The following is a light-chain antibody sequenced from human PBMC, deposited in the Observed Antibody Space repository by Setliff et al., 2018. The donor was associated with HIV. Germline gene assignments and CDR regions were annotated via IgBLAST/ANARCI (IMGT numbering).Light chain of an antibody. J-gene: IGLJ1*01. Sequence: QSVLTQPASVSGSPGQSITISCTGSSSDVGGYNYVSWYQQHPGKAPKLMICEVSKRPSGVSNRFSGSKSGNTASLTISGLQAEDEADYYCCSYAGSSTYVFGTGTKVTVL. CDR1: SSDVGGYNY. V-gene: IGLV2-23*02. CDR3: CSYAGSSTYV. CDR2: EVS.